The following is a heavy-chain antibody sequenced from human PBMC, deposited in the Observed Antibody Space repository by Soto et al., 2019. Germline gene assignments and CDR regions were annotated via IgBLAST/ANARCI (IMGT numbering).Heavy chain of an antibody. J-gene: IGHJ6*03. V-gene: IGHV3-64*01. D-gene: IGHD6-6*01. Sequence: EVQLAESGGGLAQPGGSLRLSCAASGFTLSGYAMDWVRQAPGKGLEYVSGISSNGVGTYYANSVQGRFTISRDNSKNTVYLQMGSLRPEDMAVYYGERSARPDFYYMDVLGKGPTVTVSS. CDR2: ISSNGVGT. CDR1: GFTLSGYA. CDR3: ERSARPDFYYMDV.